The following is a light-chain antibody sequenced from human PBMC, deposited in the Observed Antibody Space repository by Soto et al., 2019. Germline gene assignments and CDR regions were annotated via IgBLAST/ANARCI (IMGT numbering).Light chain of an antibody. CDR3: QQYKSYSWT. V-gene: IGKV1-5*01. CDR1: QSINSW. Sequence: DIQMTQSPSTLSASVGDRVTITCRASQSINSWLAWYQQKPGKAPKFLMYDDSSLESGVPSRFSASGYGREFTLTISILQPDDFATYYCQQYKSYSWTFGQGTKVDI. CDR2: DDS. J-gene: IGKJ1*01.